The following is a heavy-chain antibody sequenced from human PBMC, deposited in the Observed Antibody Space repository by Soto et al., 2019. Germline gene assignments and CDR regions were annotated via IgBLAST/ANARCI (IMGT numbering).Heavy chain of an antibody. J-gene: IGHJ4*02. Sequence: PGESLKISCKGSGYRFNNYWIGWVRQMPGKGLEWMGIIYPGDSDTRYSPSFQGQVTISADKSISTAYLQWSSLKASDTAMYYCARQWDSSGYYYYYWGQGTLVTVSS. CDR3: ARQWDSSGYYYYY. CDR1: GYRFNNYW. V-gene: IGHV5-51*01. D-gene: IGHD3-22*01. CDR2: IYPGDSDT.